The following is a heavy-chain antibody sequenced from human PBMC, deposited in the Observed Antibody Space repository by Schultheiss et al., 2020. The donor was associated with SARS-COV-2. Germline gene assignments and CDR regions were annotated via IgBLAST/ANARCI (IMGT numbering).Heavy chain of an antibody. CDR2: IYYSGST. D-gene: IGHD3-22*01. J-gene: IGHJ4*02. CDR1: GGSISSYY. Sequence: SQTLSLTCTVSGGSISSYYWSWIRQPPGKGLEWIGYIYYSGSTNYNPSLKSRVTISVDTSKNQFSLKLSSVTAADTAVYYCARGADYYDSSGYYYDYWGQGTLVTVSS. V-gene: IGHV4-59*01. CDR3: ARGADYYDSSGYYYDY.